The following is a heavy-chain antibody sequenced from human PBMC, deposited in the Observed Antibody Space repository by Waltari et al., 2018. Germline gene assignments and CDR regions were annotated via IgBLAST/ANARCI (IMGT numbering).Heavy chain of an antibody. CDR3: ARGGYDYSNYEALDY. J-gene: IGHJ4*02. CDR2: INHSEST. Sequence: QVQLQQWGAGLLKPSETLSLTCAVYGGSFSGYYWSWIRQPPGKGLEWIGEINHSESTNYNPSLKSRVTISVDTSKNQFSLKLSSVTAADTAVYYCARGGYDYSNYEALDYWGQGTLVTVSS. D-gene: IGHD4-4*01. CDR1: GGSFSGYY. V-gene: IGHV4-34*01.